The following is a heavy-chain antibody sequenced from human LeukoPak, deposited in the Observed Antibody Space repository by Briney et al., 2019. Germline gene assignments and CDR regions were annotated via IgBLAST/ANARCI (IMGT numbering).Heavy chain of an antibody. CDR3: ACYRYYYYYGMDV. Sequence: SETLSLTCTVSGDSISSYYWTWIRQPPGKGLEWIGEINHSGSTNYNPSLKSRVTISVDTSKNQFSLKLSSVTAADTAVYYCACYRYYYYYGMDVWGQGTTVTVSS. CDR1: GDSISSYY. V-gene: IGHV4-34*01. J-gene: IGHJ6*02. CDR2: INHSGST. D-gene: IGHD2-2*01.